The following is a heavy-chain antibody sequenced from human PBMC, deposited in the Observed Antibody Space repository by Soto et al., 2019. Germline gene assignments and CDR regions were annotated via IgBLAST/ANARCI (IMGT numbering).Heavy chain of an antibody. CDR2: ISGSGGST. CDR1: GFTFSSYA. V-gene: IGHV3-23*01. D-gene: IGHD3-22*01. Sequence: GGSLRLSCAASGFTFSSYAMSLVRQATGRGLEWVSAISGSGGSTYYADSVKGRFTISRDNSKNTLYLQMNSLRAEDTAVYYCAKDPVGEVYTNYYDSSGYWGYYFDYWGQGTLVTVSS. J-gene: IGHJ4*02. CDR3: AKDPVGEVYTNYYDSSGYWGYYFDY.